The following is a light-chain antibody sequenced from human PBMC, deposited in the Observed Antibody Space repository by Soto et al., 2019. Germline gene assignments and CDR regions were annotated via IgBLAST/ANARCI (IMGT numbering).Light chain of an antibody. CDR3: QQYVSTPLT. V-gene: IGKV3-20*01. Sequence: EIVLTQSPGTLSLSPGERATLSCRASRSVGTYLAWYQQKPGQAPRLLIYGASSRATGIPDKFRGSGSGTDFTLTISRLEPEDFAVYYCQQYVSTPLTLGGGTKVDIK. CDR2: GAS. CDR1: RSVGTY. J-gene: IGKJ4*01.